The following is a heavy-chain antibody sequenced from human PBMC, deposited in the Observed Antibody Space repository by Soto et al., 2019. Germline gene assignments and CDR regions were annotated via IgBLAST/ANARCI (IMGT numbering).Heavy chain of an antibody. V-gene: IGHV1-18*04. CDR3: ARDSDLRYFDILLDY. D-gene: IGHD3-9*01. J-gene: IGHJ4*02. CDR1: GYTFTSYG. Sequence: QVQLVQSGAEVKKPGASVKVSCKASGYTFTSYGISWVRQAPGQGLEWMGWISAYNGNTNYVQKLQGRVTMTTDTSTSTAYMELRSLGSDDTAVYYCARDSDLRYFDILLDYWGQGTLVTVSS. CDR2: ISAYNGNT.